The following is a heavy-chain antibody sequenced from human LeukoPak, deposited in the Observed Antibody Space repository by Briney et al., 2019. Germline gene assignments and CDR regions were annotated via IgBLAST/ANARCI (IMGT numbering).Heavy chain of an antibody. J-gene: IGHJ4*02. Sequence: PGGSLRLSCAASGFTFSNNDMSWVRQAAGKGLEGVSGISGSGDTTNYGDSVKGRFTISRDNSKNRLYLQMNSLRVEDTAVYYCARRGTYFVGFDDWGQGSLVTVPS. CDR3: ARRGTYFVGFDD. CDR2: ISGSGDTT. D-gene: IGHD1-26*01. V-gene: IGHV3-23*01. CDR1: GFTFSNND.